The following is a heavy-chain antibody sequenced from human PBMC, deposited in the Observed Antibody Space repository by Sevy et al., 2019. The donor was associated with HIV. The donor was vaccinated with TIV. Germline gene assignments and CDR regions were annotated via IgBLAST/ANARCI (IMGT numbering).Heavy chain of an antibody. CDR3: ARVQFLRLGELSLYY. CDR2: INPNSGGT. CDR1: GYTFTGYY. J-gene: IGHJ4*02. D-gene: IGHD3-16*02. V-gene: IGHV1-2*06. Sequence: ASVKVSCKASGYTFTGYYMHWVRQAPGQGLEWMGRINPNSGGTNYAQKFQGRVTMTRDTSISTAYMELSRLGSDDTAVYYCARVQFLRLGELSLYYWGQGTLVTVSS.